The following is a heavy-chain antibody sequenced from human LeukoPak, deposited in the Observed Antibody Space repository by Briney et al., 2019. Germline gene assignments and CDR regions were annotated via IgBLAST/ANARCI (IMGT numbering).Heavy chain of an antibody. J-gene: IGHJ4*02. Sequence: SETLSLTCAVSGYSISSGYYWGWIQQPPGKGLEWIGSIYHSGSTYYNPSLKSRVTISVDTSKNQFSLKLSSVTAADTAVYYCASGSSGYGYGTAAGNFDYWGQGTLVTVSS. CDR2: IYHSGST. V-gene: IGHV4-38-2*01. CDR3: ASGSSGYGYGTAAGNFDY. D-gene: IGHD5-18*01. CDR1: GYSISSGYY.